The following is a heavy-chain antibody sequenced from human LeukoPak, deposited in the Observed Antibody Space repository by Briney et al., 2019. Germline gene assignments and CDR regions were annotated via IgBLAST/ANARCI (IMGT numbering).Heavy chain of an antibody. V-gene: IGHV3-30*03. CDR3: ARDLPSEIFDY. CDR2: ISYDGSNK. D-gene: IGHD2-2*01. Sequence: GGSLRLSCAASGFTFSSYSMNWVRQAPGKGLEWVAVISYDGSNKYYADSVKGRFTISRDNSKNTLYLQMNSLRAEDTAVYYCARDLPSEIFDYWGQGTLVTVSS. J-gene: IGHJ4*02. CDR1: GFTFSSYS.